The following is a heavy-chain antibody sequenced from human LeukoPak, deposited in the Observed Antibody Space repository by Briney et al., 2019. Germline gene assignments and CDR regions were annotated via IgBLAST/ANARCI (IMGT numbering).Heavy chain of an antibody. D-gene: IGHD3-10*01. J-gene: IGHJ3*02. V-gene: IGHV3-7*01. Sequence: PGGSLRLSCAASGFTFSSYWMSWGRQAPGKGLEWVANIKQDGSEKYYVDSVKGRFTISRDNAKNSLYLQMNSLRAEDTAVYYCARALGSSSGAFDIWGQGTMVTVSS. CDR2: IKQDGSEK. CDR1: GFTFSSYW. CDR3: ARALGSSSGAFDI.